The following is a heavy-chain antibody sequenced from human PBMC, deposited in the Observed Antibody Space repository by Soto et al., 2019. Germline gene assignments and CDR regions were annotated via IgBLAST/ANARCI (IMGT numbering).Heavy chain of an antibody. D-gene: IGHD6-13*01. V-gene: IGHV3-23*01. CDR3: ARRGPGTYFDY. J-gene: IGHJ4*02. Sequence: EVQLLEPGGGLVQPGGSLRLSCAASGFTFSSYAMNWVRQAPGKGLEWVSVISGSGDSTYYADSVKGRFTISRDNSKNTLYLQMNSLRAEDTAVYYCARRGPGTYFDYWGQGTLVTVSS. CDR2: ISGSGDST. CDR1: GFTFSSYA.